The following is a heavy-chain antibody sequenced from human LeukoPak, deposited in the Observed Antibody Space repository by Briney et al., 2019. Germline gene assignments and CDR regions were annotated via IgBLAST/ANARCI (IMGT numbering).Heavy chain of an antibody. V-gene: IGHV3-21*01. J-gene: IGHJ3*02. D-gene: IGHD6-19*01. Sequence: GGSLRLSCAASGFTFSSYSMNWVRQAPGKGLEWVSSISTSSSYIHYADSVKGRFTISRDNAKNSLHLQMNSLRAEDTAVYYCGRSVVAGTYDALDIWGQGTTVTVSS. CDR2: ISTSSSYI. CDR1: GFTFSSYS. CDR3: GRSVVAGTYDALDI.